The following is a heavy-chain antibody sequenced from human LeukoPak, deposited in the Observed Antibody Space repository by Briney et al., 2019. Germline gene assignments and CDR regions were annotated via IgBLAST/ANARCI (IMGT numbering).Heavy chain of an antibody. Sequence: ASVKVSCKASGGTFSSYAISWVRQAPGQGLEWMGGIIPIFGTANYAQKFQGRVTITADESTSTAYMELSSLRSEDTAVYYCARRTQTASDIVVVPAANYYYGMDVWGQGTTVTVSS. CDR2: IIPIFGTA. CDR1: GGTFSSYA. V-gene: IGHV1-69*13. D-gene: IGHD2-2*01. J-gene: IGHJ6*02. CDR3: ARRTQTASDIVVVPAANYYYGMDV.